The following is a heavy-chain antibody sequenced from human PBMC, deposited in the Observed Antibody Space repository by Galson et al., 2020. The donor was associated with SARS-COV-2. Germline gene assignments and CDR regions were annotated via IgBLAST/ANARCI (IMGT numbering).Heavy chain of an antibody. V-gene: IGHV4-34*01. CDR2: INHSGST. D-gene: IGHD6-13*01. CDR1: GGSFSGYY. Sequence: SETLSLTCAVYGGSFSGYYWSWIRQPPGKGLEWMGEINHSGSTNYNPSRKSRVTISVDTSKHKFSLKLSSVTDADMAVYDCARGDYSRSWYGVKAFDYWGQGTLVTVSS. J-gene: IGHJ4*02. CDR3: ARGDYSRSWYGVKAFDY.